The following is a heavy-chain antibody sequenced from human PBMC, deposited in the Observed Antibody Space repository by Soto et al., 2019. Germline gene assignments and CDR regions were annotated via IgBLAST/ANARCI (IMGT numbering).Heavy chain of an antibody. Sequence: SETLSLTCTVSGGSISSGGYYWGWIRQHPGKGLEWFGYIYYSGSTYYNPSLKSRVTISVDTSKNLFSLKLSSVTAADTAVYYCASFYDSSGYSVYWGQGTLVTVSS. CDR2: IYYSGST. D-gene: IGHD3-22*01. J-gene: IGHJ4*02. V-gene: IGHV4-31*03. CDR3: ASFYDSSGYSVY. CDR1: GGSISSGGYY.